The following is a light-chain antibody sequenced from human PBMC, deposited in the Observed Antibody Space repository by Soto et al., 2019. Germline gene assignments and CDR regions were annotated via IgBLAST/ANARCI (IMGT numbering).Light chain of an antibody. CDR3: SSYTSSSTLVV. CDR2: EVT. CDR1: SSDVGGYNY. Sequence: QSVLTRPASVSGSPGQSITISCTGTSSDVGGYNYVSWYQQHPGKAPKLIISEVTNRPSGVSNRFSGSKSGNTASLTISGLQAEDEADFYCSSYTSSSTLVVFGTGTKVTVL. J-gene: IGLJ1*01. V-gene: IGLV2-14*01.